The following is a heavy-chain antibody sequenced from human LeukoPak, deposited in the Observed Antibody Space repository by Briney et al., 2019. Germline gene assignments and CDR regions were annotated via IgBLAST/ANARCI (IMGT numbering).Heavy chain of an antibody. D-gene: IGHD3-22*01. CDR3: ARRRVTVIVVSTFDS. J-gene: IGHJ4*02. CDR1: GGSFTNYF. V-gene: IGHV4-34*01. CDR2: VADYGSV. Sequence: PSETLSLTRAVYGGSFTNYFWSWVRQSPGKGLEWIGEVADYGSVNYNPSLQSRVTISLDTSKNHFSLKVSSMTAADTAVYYCARRRVTVIVVSTFDSWGQGTLVTVSS.